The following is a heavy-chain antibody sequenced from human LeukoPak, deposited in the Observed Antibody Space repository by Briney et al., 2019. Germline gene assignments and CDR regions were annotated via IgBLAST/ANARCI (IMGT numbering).Heavy chain of an antibody. V-gene: IGHV4-4*09. CDR1: GGSISSYY. D-gene: IGHD4-11*01. CDR3: ARGDSNYAFDS. J-gene: IGHJ4*02. CDR2: IYTSGST. Sequence: PSETLSLTCTVSGGSISSYYWSWIRQPPGKELEWIGYIYTSGSTNYNPSLKSRVTLSVATSKNQFSLKLSSVTAADTAVYHCARGDSNYAFDSWGQGTLVTVSS.